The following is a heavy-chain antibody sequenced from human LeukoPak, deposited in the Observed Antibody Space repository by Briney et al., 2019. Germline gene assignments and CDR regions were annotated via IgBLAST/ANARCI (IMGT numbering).Heavy chain of an antibody. J-gene: IGHJ5*02. V-gene: IGHV4-38-2*01. CDR3: ARQFGSSWYWFDP. CDR1: GYSISSGYY. D-gene: IGHD6-13*01. Sequence: KASETLSLTCAVSGYSISSGYYWGWIRQPPGQGLEWIGSIYHSGGTYYNPSLKSRVTISVDTSKNQFSLKLSSVTAADTAVYYCARQFGSSWYWFDPWGQGTLVTVSS. CDR2: IYHSGGT.